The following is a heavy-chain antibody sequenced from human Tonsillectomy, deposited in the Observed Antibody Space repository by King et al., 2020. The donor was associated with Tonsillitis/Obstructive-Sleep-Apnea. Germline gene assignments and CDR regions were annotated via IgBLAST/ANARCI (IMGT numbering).Heavy chain of an antibody. V-gene: IGHV1-69*10. CDR2: IIPILGIA. CDR3: ARDLGDSTMVRGVTIDY. J-gene: IGHJ4*02. CDR1: GGTFSSYA. D-gene: IGHD3-10*01. Sequence: QLVQSGAEVKKPGSSVKVSCKASGGTFSSYAISWVRQAPGQGLEWMGGIIPILGIANYAQKFQGRVTITADKPTSTAYMELGSLRSEDTAVYYCARDLGDSTMVRGVTIDYWGQGTLVTVSS.